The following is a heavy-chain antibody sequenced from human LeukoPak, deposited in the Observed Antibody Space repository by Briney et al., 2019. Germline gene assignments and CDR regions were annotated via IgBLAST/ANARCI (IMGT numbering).Heavy chain of an antibody. D-gene: IGHD4-23*01. V-gene: IGHV1-69*13. CDR3: ARDPRRPYGGNSGSSDYFDY. J-gene: IGHJ4*02. CDR2: IIPIFGTA. CDR1: GGTFSSYA. Sequence: ASVKVSCKASGGTFSSYAISWVRQAPGQGLEWMGGIIPIFGTANYAQKFQGRVTITADESTSTAYMELSSLRSEDTAVYYCARDPRRPYGGNSGSSDYFDYWGQGTLVTVSS.